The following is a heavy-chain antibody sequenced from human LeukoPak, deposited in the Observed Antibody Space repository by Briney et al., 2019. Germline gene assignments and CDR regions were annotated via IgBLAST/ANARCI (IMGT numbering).Heavy chain of an antibody. CDR2: IYTSGST. Sequence: PSETLSLTCTVSGGSISSGSSYWSWIRQPAGKGLEWIERIYTSGSTNYNPSLKGRVTISVDASKNQLSLKLRSVTAADTAVYYCARQDSSGYYYEGYFQHWGQGTLVTVSS. V-gene: IGHV4-61*02. CDR3: ARQDSSGYYYEGYFQH. D-gene: IGHD3-22*01. CDR1: GGSISSGSSY. J-gene: IGHJ1*01.